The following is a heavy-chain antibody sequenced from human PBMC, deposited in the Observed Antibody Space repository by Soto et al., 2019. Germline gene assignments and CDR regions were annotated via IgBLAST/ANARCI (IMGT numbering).Heavy chain of an antibody. D-gene: IGHD2-21*02. CDR2: ISYDGGER. V-gene: IGHV3-30*03. Sequence: GGSLRLSCGGSGFIFSRYGRHWVRQAPGKGLECVTGISYDGGERFYADSVKGRFTISRDNSKNRLDLQMSSLRPEDTAVYYCARDLPLYCRGDCNFDFWGQGTLVTVSS. J-gene: IGHJ4*02. CDR1: GFIFSRYG. CDR3: ARDLPLYCRGDCNFDF.